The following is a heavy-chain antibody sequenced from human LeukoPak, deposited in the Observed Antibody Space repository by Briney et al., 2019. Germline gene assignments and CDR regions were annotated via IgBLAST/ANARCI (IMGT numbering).Heavy chain of an antibody. V-gene: IGHV4-39*07. D-gene: IGHD5-24*01. CDR3: ARRHRWLQRKHFDY. CDR1: SGSISRSSYS. CDR2: IYYVGNT. Sequence: SETLSLTCTVSSGSISRSSYSWGWIRQPPGKGLEWIGSIYYVGNTYYNPSLKSRVTISVDTSKNQFSLKLSSVTAADTAVYYCARRHRWLQRKHFDYWGQGTLVTVSS. J-gene: IGHJ4*02.